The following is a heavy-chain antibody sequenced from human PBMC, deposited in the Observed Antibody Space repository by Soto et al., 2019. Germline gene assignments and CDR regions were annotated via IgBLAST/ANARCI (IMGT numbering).Heavy chain of an antibody. J-gene: IGHJ6*02. D-gene: IGHD6-6*01. CDR1: GFTFSSYG. V-gene: IGHV3-30*18. Sequence: QVQLVESGGGVVQPGRSLRLSCAASGFTFSSYGMHWVRQAPGKGLEWVAVISYDGSNKYYADSVKGRFTISRDNSKNTLHLQMNSLRPEDTAVFYCAKDSSYADYYYYGMDVWGQGTTVTVSS. CDR2: ISYDGSNK. CDR3: AKDSSYADYYYYGMDV.